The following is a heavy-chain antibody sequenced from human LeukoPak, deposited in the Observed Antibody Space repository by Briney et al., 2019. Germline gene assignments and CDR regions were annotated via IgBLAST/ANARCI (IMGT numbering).Heavy chain of an antibody. Sequence: PSETLSLTCTVSGGSISSHYWSWIRQPPGKGLEWIGYIYYSGSTNYNPSLKSRVTISVVTSKNQFSLKLSSVTAADTAVYYCARGPSPAVAGTSVFDPWGQGTLVTVSS. CDR2: IYYSGST. CDR3: ARGPSPAVAGTSVFDP. J-gene: IGHJ5*02. CDR1: GGSISSHY. V-gene: IGHV4-59*11. D-gene: IGHD6-19*01.